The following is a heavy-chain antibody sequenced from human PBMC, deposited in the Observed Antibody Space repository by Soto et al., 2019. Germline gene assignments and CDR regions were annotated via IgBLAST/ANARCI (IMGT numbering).Heavy chain of an antibody. CDR2: ITIRTGNI. V-gene: IGHV3-48*02. Sequence: GGSLRLSCAASGFTFSIYAMHWVRQAPGKGLEWLAYITIRTGNIVYADSVRGRFTISADNAENSVFLQMNSLRDEDTAVYFCVRDRDLDRDMVHADLWGQGTLVTVSS. J-gene: IGHJ4*01. CDR1: GFTFSIYA. CDR3: VRDRDLDRDMVHADL. D-gene: IGHD5-18*01.